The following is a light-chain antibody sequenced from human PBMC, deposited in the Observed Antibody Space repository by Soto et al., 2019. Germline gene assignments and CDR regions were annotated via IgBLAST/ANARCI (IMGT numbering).Light chain of an antibody. Sequence: EIVMTQSPDTLSVSPGEGATLSCRVSQYVSSSFLAWIQQKPGLAPRLLIYGASSRATGIPDRFSGSGSGTDFTLTISRLEPEDFAVYYCQQFGSSLPITFGQGTRLEIK. J-gene: IGKJ5*01. CDR2: GAS. CDR1: QYVSSSF. CDR3: QQFGSSLPIT. V-gene: IGKV3-20*01.